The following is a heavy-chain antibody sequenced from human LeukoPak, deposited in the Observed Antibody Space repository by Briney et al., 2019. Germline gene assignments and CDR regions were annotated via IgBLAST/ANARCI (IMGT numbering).Heavy chain of an antibody. CDR1: GFTFSSYG. V-gene: IGHV3-30*18. D-gene: IGHD6-13*01. J-gene: IGHJ3*01. CDR3: AKMAVAGTAFDV. Sequence: GGSLCPSRAVSGFTFSSYGIHWVRQAPGTGLEWVAVISYDGSNKYYADSVKGRYIISRDNSKNTLYLQMNSLRGEDTAVYYCAKMAVAGTAFDVWGQGTTVHVSS. CDR2: ISYDGSNK.